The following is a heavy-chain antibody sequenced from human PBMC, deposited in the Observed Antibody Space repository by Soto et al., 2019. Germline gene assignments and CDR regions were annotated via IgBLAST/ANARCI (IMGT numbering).Heavy chain of an antibody. CDR3: ARLPMYFVNIGMDV. J-gene: IGHJ6*02. V-gene: IGHV3-30-3*01. Sequence: GGSLRLSCAASGFTFSSYAMHWVRQAPGKGLEWVAVISYDGSNKYYADSVKDRFTISRDNSKNTLYLQMNSLRAEDTAVYYCARLPMYFVNIGMDVWGQGTTVTVSS. CDR2: ISYDGSNK. D-gene: IGHD3-10*02. CDR1: GFTFSSYA.